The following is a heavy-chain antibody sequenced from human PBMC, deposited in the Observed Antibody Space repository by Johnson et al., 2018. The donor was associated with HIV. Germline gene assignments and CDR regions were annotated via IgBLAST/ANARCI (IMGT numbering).Heavy chain of an antibody. D-gene: IGHD3-3*01. CDR3: AKDVGKNNDDEWATDYYDLSIAYPVPDPRAVVGAFDL. CDR2: ISFDGSNK. J-gene: IGHJ3*01. V-gene: IGHV3-30*18. Sequence: QVQLVESGGGVVQPGRSLRLSCAASGFTFNNYAMDWVRQAPGKGLEWVAVISFDGSNKYYAESVKGRFTISRDNSKNTLYLQMNSLRAEDTAVYYCAKDVGKNNDDEWATDYYDLSIAYPVPDPRAVVGAFDLWGQGTMVTVSS. CDR1: GFTFNNYA.